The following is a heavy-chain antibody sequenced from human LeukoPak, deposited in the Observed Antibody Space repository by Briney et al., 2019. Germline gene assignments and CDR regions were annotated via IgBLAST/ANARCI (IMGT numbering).Heavy chain of an antibody. CDR1: GFMFRSFE. J-gene: IGHJ4*02. CDR2: ISSGGTTM. Sequence: PGGSLRLSCAASGFMFRSFEMYWVRQARGKGLEWVAYISSGGTTMYYADSVKGRFTISRDDAKNSLFLQMNSLRAEDTAVYYCALLAVASDFDYWGQGTLVTVSS. V-gene: IGHV3-48*03. CDR3: ALLAVASDFDY. D-gene: IGHD6-19*01.